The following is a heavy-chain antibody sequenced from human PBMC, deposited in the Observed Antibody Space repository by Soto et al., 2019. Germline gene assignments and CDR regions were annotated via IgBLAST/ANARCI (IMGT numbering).Heavy chain of an antibody. V-gene: IGHV3-33*01. CDR2: IWYDGSNK. CDR3: ARDPYYDILAVTTAYFDY. Sequence: GGSLRLSCAASGFTFSSYGMHWVRQAPGKGLEWVAVIWYDGSNKYYADSVKGRFTISRDNSKNTLYLQMNSLRPEDTAVYYCARDPYYDILAVTTAYFDYWGQGTLVPVSS. CDR1: GFTFSSYG. D-gene: IGHD3-9*01. J-gene: IGHJ4*02.